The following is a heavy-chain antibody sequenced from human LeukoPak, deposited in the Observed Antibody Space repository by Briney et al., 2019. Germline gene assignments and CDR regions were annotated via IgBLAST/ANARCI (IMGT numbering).Heavy chain of an antibody. V-gene: IGHV4-34*01. D-gene: IGHD4-17*01. Sequence: PSETLSLTCAVYGGSFSGYYWTWIRQPPGKGLEWIGEINHSGNTNYNPSLKSRVTISVDTSKNQFSLKLSSVTAADTAVYYCARRTVTTLGYWGQGTLVTVSS. CDR1: GGSFSGYY. CDR2: INHSGNT. CDR3: ARRTVTTLGY. J-gene: IGHJ4*02.